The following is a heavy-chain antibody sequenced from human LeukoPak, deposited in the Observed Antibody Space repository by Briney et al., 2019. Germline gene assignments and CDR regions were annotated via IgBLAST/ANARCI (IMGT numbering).Heavy chain of an antibody. D-gene: IGHD6-19*01. Sequence: ASVKVSCKVSGYTLTELSMHWVRQAPGKGLEWMGGFDPEDGETIYAQKFQSRVTMTEDTSTDTAYMELSSLRSEDTAVYYCATDQTVAGTLGYYYGMDVWGQGTTVTVSS. CDR3: ATDQTVAGTLGYYYGMDV. J-gene: IGHJ6*02. V-gene: IGHV1-24*01. CDR1: GYTLTELS. CDR2: FDPEDGET.